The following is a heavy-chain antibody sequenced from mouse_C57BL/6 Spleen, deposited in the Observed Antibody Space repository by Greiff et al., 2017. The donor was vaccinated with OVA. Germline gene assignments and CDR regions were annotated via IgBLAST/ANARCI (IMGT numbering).Heavy chain of an antibody. Sequence: QVQLQQPGAELVMPGASVKLSCKASGYTFTSYWMHWVKQRPGQGLEWIGEIDPSDSYTNYNQKFKGKSTLTVDKSSSTAYMQLSSLTSEDSAVYYCARDTHGGFAYWGQGTLVTVSA. CDR1: GYTFTSYW. J-gene: IGHJ3*01. V-gene: IGHV1-69*01. CDR2: IDPSDSYT. D-gene: IGHD5-1-1*01. CDR3: ARDTHGGFAY.